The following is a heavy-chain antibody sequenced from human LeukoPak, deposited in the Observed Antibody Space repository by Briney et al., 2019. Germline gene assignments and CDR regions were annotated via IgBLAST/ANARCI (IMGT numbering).Heavy chain of an antibody. Sequence: SQTLSLTCTVSGGSISSDSYYWSWIRQPAGKGLEWIGRIYTSGSTNYNPSLKSRVTISVDTSKNQFSLKLSSVTAADTAVYYYARDSIGYYYLFDYWGQGTLVTVSS. V-gene: IGHV4-61*02. D-gene: IGHD3-22*01. J-gene: IGHJ4*02. CDR1: GGSISSDSYY. CDR2: IYTSGST. CDR3: ARDSIGYYYLFDY.